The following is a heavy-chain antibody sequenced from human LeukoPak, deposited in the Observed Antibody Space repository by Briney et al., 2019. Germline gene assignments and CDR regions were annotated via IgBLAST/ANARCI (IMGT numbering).Heavy chain of an antibody. Sequence: GGSLGLSCAASGFTFSSYWMSWVRQAPGKGLEWVANIKQDGSEKYYVDSVKGRFTISRDNAKNSLYLQMNSLRAEDTAVYYCAREATYYYDSSGYCYFDYWGQGTLVTVSS. D-gene: IGHD3-22*01. J-gene: IGHJ4*02. V-gene: IGHV3-7*01. CDR3: AREATYYYDSSGYCYFDY. CDR1: GFTFSSYW. CDR2: IKQDGSEK.